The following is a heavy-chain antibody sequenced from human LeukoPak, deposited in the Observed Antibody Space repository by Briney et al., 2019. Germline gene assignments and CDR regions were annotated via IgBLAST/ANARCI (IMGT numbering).Heavy chain of an antibody. V-gene: IGHV3-30*04. D-gene: IGHD3-22*01. CDR3: AREYDSSGYFDY. Sequence: PGGSVRLSCAASGFTFSSNAIHWVRQAPGKGLKRVEVISYDGSNKYYADSGKGRFTISRDNSKNTLYLQMNSLRAEDTAVYYCAREYDSSGYFDYWGQGTLVTVSS. J-gene: IGHJ4*02. CDR2: ISYDGSNK. CDR1: GFTFSSNA.